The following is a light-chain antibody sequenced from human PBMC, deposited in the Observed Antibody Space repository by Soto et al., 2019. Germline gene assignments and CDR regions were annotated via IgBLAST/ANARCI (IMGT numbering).Light chain of an antibody. Sequence: EIVLTQSPATLSLSPGERATLSCRASQSVSSYLAWYQHIPGQAPRLLIYDASTRATDIPARFSGSGSGTDFTLTISSLESEDSAIYYCQQRSNWPSISFGQGTRLEIK. CDR2: DAS. CDR1: QSVSSY. J-gene: IGKJ5*01. V-gene: IGKV3-11*01. CDR3: QQRSNWPSIS.